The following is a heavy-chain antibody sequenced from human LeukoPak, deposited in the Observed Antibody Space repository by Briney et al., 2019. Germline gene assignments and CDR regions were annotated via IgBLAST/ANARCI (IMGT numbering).Heavy chain of an antibody. CDR1: GGSISSGSYF. J-gene: IGHJ4*02. CDR3: ARLAVGDTRPSWRTIDY. D-gene: IGHD3-10*01. V-gene: IGHV4-39*01. Sequence: SETLSLTCTVSGGSISSGSYFWSWIRQPPGKGLEWIGSIYYSGSTYYNPSLKSRVTISVDTSKNQFSLKLSSVTAADTAVYYCARLAVGDTRPSWRTIDYWGQGTLVTVSS. CDR2: IYYSGST.